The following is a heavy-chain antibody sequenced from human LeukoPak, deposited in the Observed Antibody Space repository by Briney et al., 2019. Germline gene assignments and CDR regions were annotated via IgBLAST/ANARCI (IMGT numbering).Heavy chain of an antibody. CDR2: IRSKANSYAT. V-gene: IGHV3-73*01. J-gene: IGHJ3*02. D-gene: IGHD3-10*01. CDR1: GFTFSGSA. CDR3: TFYASGTYTPFDI. Sequence: PGGSLRLSCAASGFTFSGSAMHWVRQASGKGLEWVGRIRSKANSYATAYAASVKGRFTISRDDSKNTTYLQMNSLKTEDTAVYYCTFYASGTYTPFDIWGQGTMVTVSS.